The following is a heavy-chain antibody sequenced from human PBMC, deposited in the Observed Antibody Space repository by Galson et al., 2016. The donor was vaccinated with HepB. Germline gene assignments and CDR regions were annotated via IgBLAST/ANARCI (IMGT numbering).Heavy chain of an antibody. CDR1: GFTIRNYW. CDR3: TGDIIRFDP. D-gene: IGHD5-12*01. J-gene: IGHJ5*02. CDR2: IKKKTDGGTT. V-gene: IGHV3-15*01. Sequence: SLRLSCAASGFTIRNYWMTWFRQAPGKGLEWVGRIKKKTDGGTTDYAAPVKGRFSISRDDSKNTLYLQMNSLKTEDTAVYYCTGDIIRFDPWGQGTLVTVSS.